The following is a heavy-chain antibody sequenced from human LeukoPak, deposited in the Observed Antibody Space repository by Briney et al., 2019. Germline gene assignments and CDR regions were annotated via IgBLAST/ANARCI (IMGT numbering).Heavy chain of an antibody. D-gene: IGHD3-22*01. CDR2: MNPNSGNT. J-gene: IGHJ4*02. Sequence: WASVKVSCKASGYTFTSYDINWARQATGQGLEWMGWMNPNSGNTGYAQKFQGRVTMTRNTSISTAYMELSSLRSEDTAMYYCAIFYYDSSGYYFMDYWGQGTLVTVSS. CDR1: GYTFTSYD. CDR3: AIFYYDSSGYYFMDY. V-gene: IGHV1-8*01.